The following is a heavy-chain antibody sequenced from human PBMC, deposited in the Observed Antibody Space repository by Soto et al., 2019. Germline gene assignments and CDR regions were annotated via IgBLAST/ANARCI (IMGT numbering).Heavy chain of an antibody. V-gene: IGHV1-69*01. Sequence: QVQLVQSGAEVRKPGSSVKVSCKASGDTFSSNSFSWVRQSPGQGPAYMGGIIPTFGAANYAQRFQDRLTTTADDSTTTVYMPLSSLSPDDTAVYYCATPSSGHDFLFEHWGQGTLVTVSS. CDR3: ATPSSGHDFLFEH. J-gene: IGHJ4*02. CDR2: IIPTFGAA. D-gene: IGHD5-12*01. CDR1: GDTFSSNS.